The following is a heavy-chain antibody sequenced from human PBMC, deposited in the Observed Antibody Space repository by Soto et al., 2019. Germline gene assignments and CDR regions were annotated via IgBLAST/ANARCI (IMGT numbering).Heavy chain of an antibody. V-gene: IGHV3-73*01. D-gene: IGHD2-21*02. J-gene: IGHJ4*02. CDR2: IRSKADSYAA. CDR1: GFSFSDSA. Sequence: GGSLRLSCAVSGFSFSDSAIHWVRQASGKGLEWVGRIRSKADSYAAAYIASVKGRFTISRDDSKNTAYLQMNSLETEDTAVYYCTRPNRDLDFDYWGQGSLVTVSS. CDR3: TRPNRDLDFDY.